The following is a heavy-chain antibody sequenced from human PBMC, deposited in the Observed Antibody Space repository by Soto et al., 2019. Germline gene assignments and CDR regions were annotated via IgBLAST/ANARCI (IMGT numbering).Heavy chain of an antibody. CDR3: ARDMWSFGSGSYSVDY. CDR1: GYKFNTYG. V-gene: IGHV1-18*01. CDR2: ISGNNGNT. J-gene: IGHJ4*02. D-gene: IGHD3-10*01. Sequence: QVQLVQSGVEVKKPGASVKVSCKDSGYKFNTYGITWVRQAPGQGLEWMGWISGNNGNTKYPQKFQGRVTMTTDTSTSAAYMELRSLRSDDTAVYYCARDMWSFGSGSYSVDYWGQGTPVTVSS.